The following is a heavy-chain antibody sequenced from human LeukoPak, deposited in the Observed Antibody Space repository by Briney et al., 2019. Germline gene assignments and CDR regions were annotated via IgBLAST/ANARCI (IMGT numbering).Heavy chain of an antibody. J-gene: IGHJ5*02. CDR1: GLIVSSHY. Sequence: GGSLRLSCAASGLIVSSHYMNWVRQAPGKGPEWVSTIYGRDSTYYTDSVRGRFTISRDNSKNTLYLQMNSLRAEDTAVYYCAKDRKDIVVVPAATRKYNWFDPWGQGTLVTVSS. D-gene: IGHD2-2*01. CDR2: IYGRDST. CDR3: AKDRKDIVVVPAATRKYNWFDP. V-gene: IGHV3-53*01.